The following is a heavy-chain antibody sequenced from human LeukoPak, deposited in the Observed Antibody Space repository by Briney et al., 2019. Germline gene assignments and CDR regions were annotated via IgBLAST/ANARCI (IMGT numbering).Heavy chain of an antibody. CDR2: ISSSSSYI. CDR1: GFTFNSYS. V-gene: IGHV3-21*01. CDR3: ARDLYGGTGRDY. J-gene: IGHJ4*02. D-gene: IGHD4-23*01. Sequence: GGSLRLSGAASGFTFNSYSMNWVRQAPGKGLEWVSSISSSSSYIYYADSVKGRFTISRDNAKNSLYLQMNSLRAEDTAVYYCARDLYGGTGRDYWGQGTLVTVSS.